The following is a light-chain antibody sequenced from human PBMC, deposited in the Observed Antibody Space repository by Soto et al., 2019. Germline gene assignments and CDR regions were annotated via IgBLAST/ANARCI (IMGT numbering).Light chain of an antibody. Sequence: EIVLTQSPGTLSLSPGEGATLSCRASHSVASTYLAWYQQKPGLAPRLIIYGASNRASGTPDRFSGGGSGTVFTLTIRRLEPEDFAVYYCQQYGSSSFTFGQGTKLEIK. V-gene: IGKV3-20*01. CDR3: QQYGSSSFT. J-gene: IGKJ2*01. CDR2: GAS. CDR1: HSVASTY.